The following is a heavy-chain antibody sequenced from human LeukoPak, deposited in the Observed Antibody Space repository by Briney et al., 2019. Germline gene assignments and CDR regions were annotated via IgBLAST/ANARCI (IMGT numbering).Heavy chain of an antibody. J-gene: IGHJ4*02. CDR1: GGSINSYY. V-gene: IGHV4-59*08. Sequence: PSETLSLTCTVSGGSINSYYWSWIRQPPGKGLEWIGYIYYSGSTYYNPSLKSRVTISVDTSKNQLSLKLSSVTAADTAVYYCARGAGIEDYWGQGTLVTVSS. CDR2: IYYSGST. D-gene: IGHD1-26*01. CDR3: ARGAGIEDY.